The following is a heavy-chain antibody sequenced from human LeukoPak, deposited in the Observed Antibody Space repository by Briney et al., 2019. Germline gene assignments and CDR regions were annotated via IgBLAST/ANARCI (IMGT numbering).Heavy chain of an antibody. D-gene: IGHD5-18*01. J-gene: IGHJ4*02. CDR2: ISYDGSDK. CDR1: GFTFSSYG. V-gene: IGHV3-30*18. Sequence: QPGRSLRLSCAASGFTFSSYGMHWVRQAPGKGLEWVAVISYDGSDKYSADSVKGRFTISRDNSKNTLYLQMNSLRAEDTAVYYCAKNAHYQGYSYGGIDYWGQGILVTVSS. CDR3: AKNAHYQGYSYGGIDY.